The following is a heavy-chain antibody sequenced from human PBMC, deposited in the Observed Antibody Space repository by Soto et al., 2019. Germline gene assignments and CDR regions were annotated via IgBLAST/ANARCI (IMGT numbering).Heavy chain of an antibody. CDR2: IIPFFGTA. V-gene: IGHV1-69*13. CDR1: GGTFSSYA. J-gene: IGHJ3*02. Sequence: SVKVSCKASGGTFSSYAISWVRQAPGQGLEWMGGIIPFFGTANYAQKFQGRVTITADESTSTAYMELSSLRSEDTAVYYCARVRQQLVRSDAFDIWGQGTMVTVSS. D-gene: IGHD6-13*01. CDR3: ARVRQQLVRSDAFDI.